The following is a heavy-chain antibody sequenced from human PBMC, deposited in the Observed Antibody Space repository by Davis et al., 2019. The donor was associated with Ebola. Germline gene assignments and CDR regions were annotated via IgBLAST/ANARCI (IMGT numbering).Heavy chain of an antibody. Sequence: ASVKVSCKASGYTFTSYYMHWVRQAPGQGLEWMGWMNPNSGNTGYAQKFQGRVTMTRNTSTSTAYMELRSLRSDDTAVYYCARSDSGYDYYFDYWGQGTLVTVSS. D-gene: IGHD5-12*01. CDR2: MNPNSGNT. V-gene: IGHV1-8*02. CDR3: ARSDSGYDYYFDY. J-gene: IGHJ4*02. CDR1: GYTFTSYY.